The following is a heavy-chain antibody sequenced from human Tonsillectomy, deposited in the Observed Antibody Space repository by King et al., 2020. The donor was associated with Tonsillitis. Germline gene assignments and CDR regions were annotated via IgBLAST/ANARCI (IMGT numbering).Heavy chain of an antibody. J-gene: IGHJ4*02. V-gene: IGHV1-2*02. CDR3: ARVQDGDYPGGFDY. Sequence: VQLVESGAEVKKPGASVKVSCKASGYTFIGYYMHWVRQAPGQGLEWMGWINPNSGGINHAQKFQGRVTMTRDTSISTVYMELSRLRSDDTAVYYCARVQDGDYPGGFDYWGQGTLVTVSS. CDR2: INPNSGGI. D-gene: IGHD4-17*01. CDR1: GYTFIGYY.